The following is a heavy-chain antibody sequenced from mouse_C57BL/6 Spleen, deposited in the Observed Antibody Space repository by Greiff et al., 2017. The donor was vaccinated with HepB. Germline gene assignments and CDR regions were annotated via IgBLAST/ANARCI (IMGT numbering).Heavy chain of an antibody. J-gene: IGHJ4*01. D-gene: IGHD1-1*01. CDR1: GYTFTSYW. Sequence: QVQLQQSGAELVKPGASVKLSCKASGYTFTSYWMHWVKQRPGRGLEWIGRIDPNSGGTKYNEKFKSKATLTVDKPSSTAYMQLSSLTSEDSAVYYCASHYGSSPYYYAMDYWGQGTSVTVSS. V-gene: IGHV1-72*01. CDR3: ASHYGSSPYYYAMDY. CDR2: IDPNSGGT.